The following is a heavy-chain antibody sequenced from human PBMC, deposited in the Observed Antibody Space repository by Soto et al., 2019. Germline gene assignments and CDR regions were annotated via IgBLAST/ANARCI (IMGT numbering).Heavy chain of an antibody. Sequence: QVQLVQSGAEVKKPGSSVKVSCKASGGTLSSYTFSWVRQAPGQGLEWMGRVIPNLGVTNYAKKFQGRFTIVEDTATSPAYMELNSLRYEDTAVYYCARDKGYSSDTSCPDFDYWGQGTLVTVSS. CDR1: GGTLSSYT. D-gene: IGHD2-15*01. CDR3: ARDKGYSSDTSCPDFDY. J-gene: IGHJ4*02. CDR2: VIPNLGVT. V-gene: IGHV1-69*08.